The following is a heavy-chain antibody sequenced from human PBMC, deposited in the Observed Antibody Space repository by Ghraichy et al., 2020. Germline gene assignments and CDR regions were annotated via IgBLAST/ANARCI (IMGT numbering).Heavy chain of an antibody. CDR2: IYSDGST. CDR3: ATGGEYSYAYAFYY. D-gene: IGHD5-18*01. J-gene: IGHJ4*02. CDR1: GFTVSSNY. V-gene: IGHV3-66*01. Sequence: GGSLRVSCAASGFTVSSNYMNWVRQAPGKGLEWVSVIYSDGSTYYADSVKGRFTISRDKSKNTLYLQMNILRVEDTAVYYCATGGEYSYAYAFYYWGQGTLVTVSS.